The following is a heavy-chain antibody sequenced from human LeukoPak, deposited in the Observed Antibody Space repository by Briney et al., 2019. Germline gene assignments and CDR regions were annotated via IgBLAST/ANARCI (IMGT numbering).Heavy chain of an antibody. CDR3: ARGAAEYSSSSGGIWFDP. V-gene: IGHV4-31*03. J-gene: IGHJ5*02. CDR1: GGSISSGGYY. D-gene: IGHD6-6*01. Sequence: PSETLSLTCTVSGGSISSGGYYWSWIRQHPGKGLEWIGYIYYSGSTYYNPSLKSRVTISVDTSKNQFSLKLSSVTAADTAVYYCARGAAEYSSSSGGIWFDPWGQGTLVTVSS. CDR2: IYYSGST.